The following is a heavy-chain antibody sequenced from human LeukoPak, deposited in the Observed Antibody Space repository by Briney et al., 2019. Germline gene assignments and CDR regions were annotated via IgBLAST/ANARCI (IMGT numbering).Heavy chain of an antibody. CDR1: GFTFSSYA. V-gene: IGHV3-23*01. CDR3: AKAGSSLRGYFDY. Sequence: GGSLRLSCAASGFTFSSYAMSWVRQAPGKGLEWVSAISGSGGSTYYADSVKGRFTISRDNSKNTLYLQMNGMRAEDTAVYYCAKAGSSLRGYFDYWGQGTLVTVSS. D-gene: IGHD6-13*01. CDR2: ISGSGGST. J-gene: IGHJ4*02.